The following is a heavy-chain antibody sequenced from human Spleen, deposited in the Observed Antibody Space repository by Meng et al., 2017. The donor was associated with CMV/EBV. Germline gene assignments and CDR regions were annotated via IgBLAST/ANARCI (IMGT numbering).Heavy chain of an antibody. V-gene: IGHV3-74*01. CDR3: AREPGTRDFWSGYVN. CDR2: INADGSST. CDR1: GFTFSTYW. J-gene: IGHJ4*02. Sequence: GESLKISCAASGFTFSTYWMFWVRQAPGKGLVWVSRINADGSSTSYADSVKGRFTVSRDNAKNTLLLQMNSLRAEDTAVYYCAREPGTRDFWSGYVNWGQGTLVTVSS. D-gene: IGHD3-3*01.